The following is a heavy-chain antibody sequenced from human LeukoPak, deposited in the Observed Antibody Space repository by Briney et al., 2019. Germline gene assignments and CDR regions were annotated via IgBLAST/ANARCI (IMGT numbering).Heavy chain of an antibody. V-gene: IGHV3-72*01. CDR3: ARGYCSSSSCRYFDF. J-gene: IGHJ4*02. D-gene: IGHD2-2*01. CDR2: TRNEPNSYTP. Sequence: GGSLRLSCAASGFTFSDHYMDWVRQAPGKGLEWVGRTRNEPNSYTPEYAASVKGRFIISRDDSKNSLYLQMNSLKTEDTAVYYCARGYCSSSSCRYFDFWGQGTLVTVSS. CDR1: GFTFSDHY.